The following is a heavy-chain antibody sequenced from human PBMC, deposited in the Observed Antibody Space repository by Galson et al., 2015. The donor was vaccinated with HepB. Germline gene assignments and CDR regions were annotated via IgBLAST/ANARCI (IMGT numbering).Heavy chain of an antibody. CDR2: IIPIFGIA. V-gene: IGHV1-69*10. Sequence: SVKVSCKASGGTFSSYAISWVRQAPGQGLEWMGGIIPIFGIANYAQKFQGRVTITADKSTSTAYMEPSSLRSEDTAVYYCARSLAYYDSSGYYGAWGQGTLVTVSS. CDR3: ARSLAYYDSSGYYGA. D-gene: IGHD3-22*01. J-gene: IGHJ5*02. CDR1: GGTFSSYA.